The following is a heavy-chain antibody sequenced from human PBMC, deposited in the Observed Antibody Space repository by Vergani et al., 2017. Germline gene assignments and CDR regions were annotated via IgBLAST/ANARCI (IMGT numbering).Heavy chain of an antibody. CDR3: ARDLLLWFGELSRGGFDP. J-gene: IGHJ5*02. D-gene: IGHD3-10*01. Sequence: QVQLVESGGGVVQPGRSLRLSCAASGFTFSSYGMHWDRQAPGKGLEWVAVIWYDGSNKYYADSVKGRFTISRDNSKNTLYLQMNSLRAEDTAVYYCARDLLLWFGELSRGGFDPWGQGTLVTVSS. CDR2: IWYDGSNK. CDR1: GFTFSSYG. V-gene: IGHV3-33*01.